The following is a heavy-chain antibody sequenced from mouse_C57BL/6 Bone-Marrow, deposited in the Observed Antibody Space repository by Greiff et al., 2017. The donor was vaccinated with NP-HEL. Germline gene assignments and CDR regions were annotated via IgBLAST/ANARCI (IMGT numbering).Heavy chain of an antibody. J-gene: IGHJ2*01. V-gene: IGHV1-9*01. CDR1: GYTFTGYW. CDR2: ILPGSGNT. CDR3: SRDYYGSSYFDY. D-gene: IGHD1-1*01. Sequence: QVQLQQSGAELMKPGASVKLSCKASGYTFTGYWIEWVKQRPGHGLEWIGEILPGSGNTYYNERFKGKATFTADKSSNTAYMQLSSLTTEDSAIYYCSRDYYGSSYFDYWGQGTTLTVSS.